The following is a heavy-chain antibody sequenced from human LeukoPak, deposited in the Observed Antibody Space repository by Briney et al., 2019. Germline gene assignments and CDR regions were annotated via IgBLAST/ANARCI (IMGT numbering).Heavy chain of an antibody. CDR2: IYYSGST. V-gene: IGHV4-59*01. CDR3: ARVSTGGYFDWLLSYYFDY. J-gene: IGHJ4*02. Sequence: SETLSLTCTVSGGSISSYYWSWIRQPPGKGLEWIGYIYYSGSTNYNPSLKSRVTISVDTSKNQFSLKLSSVTAADTAVYYCARVSTGGYFDWLLSYYFDYWGQGTLVTVSS. CDR1: GGSISSYY. D-gene: IGHD3-9*01.